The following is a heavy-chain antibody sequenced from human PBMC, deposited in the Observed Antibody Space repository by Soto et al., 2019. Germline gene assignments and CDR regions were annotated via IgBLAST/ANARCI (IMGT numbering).Heavy chain of an antibody. CDR1: GGSFSGYY. CDR3: ARGQGGRLVRGVRYYYYMDV. D-gene: IGHD3-10*01. J-gene: IGHJ6*03. Sequence: PSETLSLTCAVYGGSFSGYYWSWIRQPPGKGLEWIGEINHSRSTNYNPSQKSRVTISVDTSKNQFSLKLSSVTAADTAVYYCARGQGGRLVRGVRYYYYMDVWGKGTTVTVSS. V-gene: IGHV4-34*01. CDR2: INHSRST.